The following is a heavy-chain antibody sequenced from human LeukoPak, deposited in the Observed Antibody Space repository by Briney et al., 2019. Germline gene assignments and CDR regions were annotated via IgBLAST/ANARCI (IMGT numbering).Heavy chain of an antibody. CDR1: GFTFSSYA. Sequence: GGSLRLSCAASGFTFSSYAMSWVRQAPGKGLEWVSAISGSGGSTYHADSVKGRFTISRDKSKNTLYLQMNSLRAEDTAVYYCARQLGYCSDGNCYFDFWGQGALVTVSS. CDR3: ARQLGYCSDGNCYFDF. J-gene: IGHJ4*02. D-gene: IGHD2-15*01. V-gene: IGHV3-23*01. CDR2: ISGSGGST.